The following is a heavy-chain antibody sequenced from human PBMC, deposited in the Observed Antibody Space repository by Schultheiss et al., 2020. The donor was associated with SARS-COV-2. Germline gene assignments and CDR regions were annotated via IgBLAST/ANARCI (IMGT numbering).Heavy chain of an antibody. CDR3: APSGGILTF. CDR2: ISYDGSNK. J-gene: IGHJ4*02. V-gene: IGHV3-30*03. D-gene: IGHD3/OR15-3a*01. CDR1: GFTFSSYV. Sequence: GGSLRLSCAASGFTFSSYVMNWVRQAPGKGLEWVAVISYDGSNKYYADSVKGRFTISRDNSKNTLYLQMNSLRAEDTAVYYCAPSGGILTFWGPGTLVTVS.